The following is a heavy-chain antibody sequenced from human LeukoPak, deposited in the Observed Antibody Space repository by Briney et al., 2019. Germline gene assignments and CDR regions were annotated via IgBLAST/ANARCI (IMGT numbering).Heavy chain of an antibody. J-gene: IGHJ6*02. D-gene: IGHD3-22*01. CDR3: ARDRSPEGYYDSSHWDYYHGMDV. CDR2: IYYSGST. V-gene: IGHV4-39*07. Sequence: SETLSLTCTVYGGAISSSNCYWGWIRQSPGKGLEWIGSIYYSGSTYYNPSLKSRVTISVDTSKNQFSLNLSSVTAADTAMYYCARDRSPEGYYDSSHWDYYHGMDVWGQGTTVTVSS. CDR1: GGAISSSNCY.